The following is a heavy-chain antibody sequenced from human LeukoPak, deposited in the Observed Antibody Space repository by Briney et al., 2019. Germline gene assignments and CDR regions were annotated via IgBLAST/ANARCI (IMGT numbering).Heavy chain of an antibody. V-gene: IGHV3-11*04. Sequence: GGSLRLSCAASGFTFSDYYMSWIRQAPGKGLEWVSYIRSSGSTIYYADSVKGRFTLSRDNAKNSLYLQMNSLRAEDTAVYYCARVDCSSTSCYEFDYWGQGTLVTVSS. D-gene: IGHD2-2*01. CDR2: IRSSGSTI. CDR1: GFTFSDYY. J-gene: IGHJ4*02. CDR3: ARVDCSSTSCYEFDY.